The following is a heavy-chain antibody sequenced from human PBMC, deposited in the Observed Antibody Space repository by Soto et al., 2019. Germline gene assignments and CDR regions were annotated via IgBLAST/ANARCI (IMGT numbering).Heavy chain of an antibody. CDR3: TTGLASGNYYPDRY. Sequence: EVQLVESGGDLVQPGGSLRLSCAASGFTFENAWMNWVRQAPGKGLEWVGRIKNRFEGATKDYAAPVEGRFTISRDDSKDTLFLQMTRLKPHDTAVYYCTTGLASGNYYPDRYWRQGTLDTVPS. CDR1: GFTFENAW. CDR2: IKNRFEGATK. J-gene: IGHJ4*02. V-gene: IGHV3-15*07. D-gene: IGHD3-10*01.